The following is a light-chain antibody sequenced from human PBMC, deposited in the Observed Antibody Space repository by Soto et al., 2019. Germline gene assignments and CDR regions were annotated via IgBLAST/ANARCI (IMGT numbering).Light chain of an antibody. V-gene: IGKV1-5*01. J-gene: IGKJ1*01. CDR3: QQYNSYSPT. CDR1: QSISSW. Sequence: EIQMNQSPSTLSASVGDRVTITCRASQSISSWLAWYQQKPGKAPKLLIYDASSLESGVPSRFSGSGSGTEFTLTISSLQPDDFATYYCQQYNSYSPTFGQGTKVDIK. CDR2: DAS.